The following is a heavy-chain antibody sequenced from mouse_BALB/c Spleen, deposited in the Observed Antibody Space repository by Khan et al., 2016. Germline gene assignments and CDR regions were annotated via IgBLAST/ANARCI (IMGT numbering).Heavy chain of an antibody. D-gene: IGHD1-2*01. Sequence: EVQLQESGPGLVKPSQSLSLTCTVTGYSITSDYAWNWIRQFPGNKLEWMGYIRYSGSTTYNPSLKSRISITRDTSKNQFFLQLYSVTTEDTATSYCTRSPTATQYFDVWGAGTTVTVSS. J-gene: IGHJ1*01. CDR3: TRSPTATQYFDV. CDR1: GYSITSDYA. CDR2: IRYSGST. V-gene: IGHV3-2*02.